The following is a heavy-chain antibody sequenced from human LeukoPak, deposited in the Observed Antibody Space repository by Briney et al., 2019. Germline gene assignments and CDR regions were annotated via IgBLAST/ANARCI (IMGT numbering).Heavy chain of an antibody. CDR2: IGLGNSTM. CDR3: TTVQSYYYDSSGYYIIDY. CDR1: GFTFSSFT. Sequence: GGSLRLSCAASGFTFSSFTMNWARQVPGKGLEWISYIGLGNSTMFYADSVKGRFTISRDNAKNSLYLQMNSLRDDDTAVYYCTTVQSYYYDSSGYYIIDYWGQGTLVTVSS. V-gene: IGHV3-48*02. D-gene: IGHD3-22*01. J-gene: IGHJ4*02.